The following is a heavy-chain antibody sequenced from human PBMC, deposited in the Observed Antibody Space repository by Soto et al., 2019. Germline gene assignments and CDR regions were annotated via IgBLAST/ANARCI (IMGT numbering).Heavy chain of an antibody. J-gene: IGHJ4*02. CDR2: IIPIFGTA. V-gene: IGHV1-69*13. Sequence: SVKVSCKASGRTFSSYAIILVRQAPGQGREWMGGIIPIFGTANYAQKFQGRVTITADESTSTAYMDLSSLSSEDTAVYYCAREAGYHGPGWGIDYWGQGTLVTVSS. CDR3: AREAGYHGPGWGIDY. D-gene: IGHD3-16*01. CDR1: GRTFSSYA.